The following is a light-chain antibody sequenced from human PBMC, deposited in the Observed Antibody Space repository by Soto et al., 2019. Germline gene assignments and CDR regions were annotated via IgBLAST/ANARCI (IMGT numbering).Light chain of an antibody. Sequence: DIVVTQSPLSLPVTPGEPASISCRSSQSLLHSNGYNYLDWYLQKPGQSPQLLIYLGSNRASGVPDRFSGSGSGTDFTLKISRVEAEDVGLYYCMQALQAPLTFGRGTKVEI. J-gene: IGKJ1*01. CDR3: MQALQAPLT. CDR1: QSLLHSNGYNY. CDR2: LGS. V-gene: IGKV2-28*01.